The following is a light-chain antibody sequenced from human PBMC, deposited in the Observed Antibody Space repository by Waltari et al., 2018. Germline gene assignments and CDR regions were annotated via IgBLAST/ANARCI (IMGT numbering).Light chain of an antibody. V-gene: IGLV2-14*01. J-gene: IGLJ2*01. Sequence: QSALTQPASVSGSPGQSITISCTGTSSDVGGYNYASWYKQHPGKAPKLMIYEVSNRPSGVSNRLSGSKSGNTASLTISGLQAEDEADYYCSSYTSSSTVVFGGGTKLTVL. CDR1: SSDVGGYNY. CDR3: SSYTSSSTVV. CDR2: EVS.